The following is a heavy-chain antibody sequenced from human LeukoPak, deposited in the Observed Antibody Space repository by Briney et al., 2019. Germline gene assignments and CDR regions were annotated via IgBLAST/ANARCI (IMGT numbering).Heavy chain of an antibody. CDR1: GFTFDDYG. CDR2: INWNGGST. V-gene: IGHV3-20*04. Sequence: GGSLRLSCAASGFTFDDYGMSWVRQAPGKGLEWVSGINWNGGSTGYADSVKGRFTISRDNAKNSLYLQMNSLRAEDTALYYCARDKYGVYYYDSRADYMDVWGKGTTVTVSS. D-gene: IGHD3-22*01. J-gene: IGHJ6*03. CDR3: ARDKYGVYYYDSRADYMDV.